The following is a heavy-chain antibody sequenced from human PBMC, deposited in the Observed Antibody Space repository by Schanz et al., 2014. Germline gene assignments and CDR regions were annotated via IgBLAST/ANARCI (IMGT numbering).Heavy chain of an antibody. CDR2: ISSGGTTT. D-gene: IGHD5-12*01. CDR1: GFIFSDYY. V-gene: IGHV3-11*01. Sequence: VQLVESGGGLVKPGGSLRLSCAASGFIFSDYYMAWIRQAPGKGPEYVSYISSGGTTTYHSDSVKGRFTISRDSAENSLYLQMNSLRAEDTAVYYCARKVVATIGGYYDNWGQGTLVTVSS. CDR3: ARKVVATIGGYYDN. J-gene: IGHJ4*02.